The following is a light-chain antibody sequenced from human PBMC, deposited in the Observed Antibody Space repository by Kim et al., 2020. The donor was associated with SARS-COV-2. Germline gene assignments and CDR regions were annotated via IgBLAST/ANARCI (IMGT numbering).Light chain of an antibody. V-gene: IGKV3-11*01. CDR1: QSVANY. CDR3: QQRSSWPRT. J-gene: IGKJ1*01. Sequence: LSPGARATLSCRASQSVANYIAWYQQKPGQAPRLLIYDASPRAYGMPARFSGSGSGTDFTLTISSLEPEDFAVYYCQQRSSWPRTFGQGTKVDIK. CDR2: DAS.